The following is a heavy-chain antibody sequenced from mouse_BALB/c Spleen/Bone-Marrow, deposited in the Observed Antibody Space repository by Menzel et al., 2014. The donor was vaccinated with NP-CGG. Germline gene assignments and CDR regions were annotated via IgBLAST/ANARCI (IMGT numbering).Heavy chain of an antibody. Sequence: EIQLQQSGTVLARPGASVKMSCKASGYSFTSYWIHWVKQRPGQGLEWIGAIYPGDSDTSFNQKFKDKAKLTAVTSASTAYMELMSLRNEGSAVYYCTRRTATGGYCGQGASRPVPT. CDR1: GYSFTSYW. V-gene: IGHV1-5*01. J-gene: IGHJ2*02. D-gene: IGHD1-2*01. CDR2: IYPGDSDT. CDR3: TRRTATGGY.